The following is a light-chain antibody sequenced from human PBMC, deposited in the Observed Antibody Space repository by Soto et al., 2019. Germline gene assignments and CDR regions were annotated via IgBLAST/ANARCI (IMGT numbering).Light chain of an antibody. CDR2: DAS. V-gene: IGKV1-33*01. CDR3: QQYENLPT. CDR1: QNINNY. J-gene: IGKJ5*01. Sequence: DIPMTPYTSSLSASVGDRVTITCQASQNINNYLNWYQQKPGRAPKLLIYDASNLEAGVPSRFRGSGSGTDFTFTISRLQPEDIATYYCQQYENLPTFGQGTRLEIK.